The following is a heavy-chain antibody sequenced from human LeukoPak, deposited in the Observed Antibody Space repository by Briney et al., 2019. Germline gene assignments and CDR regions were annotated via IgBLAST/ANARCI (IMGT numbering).Heavy chain of an antibody. J-gene: IGHJ4*02. Sequence: GGSLRLSCAASGFTFSRYSMNWVRQAPGKGLEWVAVISSDGSNKYYADSVKGRFTISRDNSKNTLYLQMNSLRAEDTAVYYCARGEQLTFGGVIDWGQGTLVTVSS. CDR3: ARGEQLTFGGVID. CDR1: GFTFSRYS. CDR2: ISSDGSNK. D-gene: IGHD3-16*02. V-gene: IGHV3-30*03.